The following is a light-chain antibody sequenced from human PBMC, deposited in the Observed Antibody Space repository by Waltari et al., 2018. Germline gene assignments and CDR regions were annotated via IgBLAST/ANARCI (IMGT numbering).Light chain of an antibody. CDR3: QSWDTGINV. CDR1: SGHTRYA. Sequence: QLVLTQPPSASASLGASVKLTCTLNSGHTRYAIAWHQQQPEKGHRFLMKLDSDGSHTKGDGIPYRFSGSSSGAERYLILSSLQSEDEADYYCQSWDTGINVFGGGTKLTVL. J-gene: IGLJ2*01. V-gene: IGLV4-69*01. CDR2: LDSDGSH.